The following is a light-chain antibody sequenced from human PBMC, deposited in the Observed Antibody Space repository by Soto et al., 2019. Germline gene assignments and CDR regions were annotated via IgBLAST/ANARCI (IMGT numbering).Light chain of an antibody. V-gene: IGLV2-23*01. CDR2: EGT. J-gene: IGLJ2*01. CDR1: SSDVGSYNL. Sequence: QSALTQPASVSGSPGQSITISCTGTSSDVGSYNLVSWYQQYPGKAPKLMIYEGTNRPSGVSNRFSDSKSGNTASLTISGLQAEDEAHYYCSSYAGRVVFGGGTKLTVL. CDR3: SSYAGRVV.